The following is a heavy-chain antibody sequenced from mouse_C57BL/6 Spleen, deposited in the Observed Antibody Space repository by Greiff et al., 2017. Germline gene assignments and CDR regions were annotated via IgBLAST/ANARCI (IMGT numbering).Heavy chain of an antibody. CDR1: GYTFTDYN. Sequence: EVQLQQSGPELVKPGASVKMSCKASGYTFTDYNMHWVKQSHGKSLEWIGYINPNNGGTSYNQKFKGKATLTVNKSSSTAYMELRSLTSEDSAVYYCARARYYYGSSHYYAMDYWGQGTSVTVSS. J-gene: IGHJ4*01. D-gene: IGHD1-1*01. V-gene: IGHV1-22*01. CDR2: INPNNGGT. CDR3: ARARYYYGSSHYYAMDY.